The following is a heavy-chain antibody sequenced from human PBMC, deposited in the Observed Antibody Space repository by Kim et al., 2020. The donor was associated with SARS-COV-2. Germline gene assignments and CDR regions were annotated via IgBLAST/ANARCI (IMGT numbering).Heavy chain of an antibody. D-gene: IGHD6-13*01. CDR2: ISPGGAGT. J-gene: IGHJ6*03. CDR3: AKMRAAPVYYYYYMDV. V-gene: IGHV3-23*01. Sequence: GGSLRLFCAASGFTFANYAMTWVRQAPGKGLEWVSGISPGGAGTYYADSVKGRFTISTDNSKKTLFLQMNSLRAEDTAVYYCAKMRAAPVYYYYYMDVWGKGTTVTVSS. CDR1: GFTFANYA.